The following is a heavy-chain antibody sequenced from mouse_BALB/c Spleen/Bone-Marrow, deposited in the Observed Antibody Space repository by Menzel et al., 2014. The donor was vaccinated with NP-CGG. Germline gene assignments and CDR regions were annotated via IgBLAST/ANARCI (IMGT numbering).Heavy chain of an antibody. CDR1: GYTFTSYY. J-gene: IGHJ4*01. V-gene: IGHV1S56*01. Sequence: QVQLQQSGPELVKPGASVRISCKASGYTFTSYYIHWVKQRPGQGLEWIGWIYPGNVNTKYNEKFKGKATLTADKSSSTTYMQLSSLTSEDSAVYFCARGEWFRDAMDYWGQGTSVTVSS. D-gene: IGHD2-2*01. CDR2: IYPGNVNT. CDR3: ARGEWFRDAMDY.